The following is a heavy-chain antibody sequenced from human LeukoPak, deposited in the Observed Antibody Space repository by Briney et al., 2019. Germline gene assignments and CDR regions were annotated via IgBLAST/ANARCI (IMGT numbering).Heavy chain of an antibody. Sequence: GGSLRLSCAASGFTFSNAWMSWVRQAPGKGLEWVGRIKSKTDGGTTDYAAPVKGRFTISRDDSKNTLYLQMNSLKTEDTDVYYCTTDNVVVVAATPYYYYYGMDVWGQGTTVTVSS. CDR2: IKSKTDGGTT. CDR3: TTDNVVVVAATPYYYYYGMDV. D-gene: IGHD2-15*01. V-gene: IGHV3-15*01. J-gene: IGHJ6*02. CDR1: GFTFSNAW.